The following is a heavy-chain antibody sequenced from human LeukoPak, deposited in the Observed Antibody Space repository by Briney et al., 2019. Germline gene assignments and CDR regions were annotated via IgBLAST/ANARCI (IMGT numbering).Heavy chain of an antibody. Sequence: GASVKVSCKASGVTFSNFAISWVRQAPGQGLEWMGGIIPIFGTANYAQKFQGRVTITADKSTSTAYMELSSLRSEDMAVYYCARGEYSSSSEFGYYYYMDVWGKGTTVTVSS. V-gene: IGHV1-69*06. CDR3: ARGEYSSSSEFGYYYYMDV. CDR2: IIPIFGTA. CDR1: GVTFSNFA. D-gene: IGHD6-6*01. J-gene: IGHJ6*03.